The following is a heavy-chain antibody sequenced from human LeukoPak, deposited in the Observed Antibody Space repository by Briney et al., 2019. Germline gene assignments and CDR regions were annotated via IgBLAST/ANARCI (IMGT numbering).Heavy chain of an antibody. D-gene: IGHD6-13*01. Sequence: AASVKVSCKASGGTFSSYAISWVRQAPGQGLEWMGGIIPIFGTANYAQKFQGRVTITADESTSTAYMELSSLRSEDTAVYYCARVGRLGAAARPGDYYYYYMDVWGKGTTVTVSS. CDR1: GGTFSSYA. CDR2: IIPIFGTA. J-gene: IGHJ6*03. V-gene: IGHV1-69*13. CDR3: ARVGRLGAAARPGDYYYYYMDV.